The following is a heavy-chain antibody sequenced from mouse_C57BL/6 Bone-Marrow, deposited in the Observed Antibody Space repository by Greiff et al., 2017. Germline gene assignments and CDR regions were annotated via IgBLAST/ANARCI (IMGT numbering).Heavy chain of an antibody. D-gene: IGHD1-1*01. Sequence: EVMLVESGGGLVKPGGSLKLSCAASGFTFSSYAMSWVRQTPEKRLEWVATISDGGSYTYYPDNVKGRFTISRDNAKNNLYLQMSHLKSEDTAMYYCARSSLTTVVASYYFDYWGQGTTLTVSS. CDR2: ISDGGSYT. V-gene: IGHV5-4*03. CDR1: GFTFSSYA. CDR3: ARSSLTTVVASYYFDY. J-gene: IGHJ2*01.